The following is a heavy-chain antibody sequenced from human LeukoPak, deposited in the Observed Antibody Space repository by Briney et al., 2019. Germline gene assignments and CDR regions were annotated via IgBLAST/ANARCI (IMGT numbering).Heavy chain of an antibody. CDR3: AIAEDSTSWPFDH. V-gene: IGHV3-30*04. D-gene: IGHD2/OR15-2a*01. CDR1: GVSFSSYA. Sequence: GRSLRLSCTASGVSFSSYAMHWVRQAPGKGLEWVAVILYDGSTKYYADSVKGRFTLSRDNSKNTVSLQMNSLRREDTAVYYCAIAEDSTSWPFDHWGQGTLVTVSS. J-gene: IGHJ4*02. CDR2: ILYDGSTK.